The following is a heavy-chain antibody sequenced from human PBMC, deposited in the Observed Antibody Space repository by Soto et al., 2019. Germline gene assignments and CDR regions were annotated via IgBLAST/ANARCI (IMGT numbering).Heavy chain of an antibody. V-gene: IGHV3-21*01. Sequence: EVQLVESGGGLVKPGGSLRLSCAASGFTFSSYSMNWVRQAPGKGLEWVSSISSSSSYIYYADSVKGRFTISRDNAKNXLYLQMKGLRAEDTAVYYCAREKAVAGTRGYYFDYWGQGTLVTVSS. CDR3: AREKAVAGTRGYYFDY. D-gene: IGHD6-19*01. CDR1: GFTFSSYS. CDR2: ISSSSSYI. J-gene: IGHJ4*02.